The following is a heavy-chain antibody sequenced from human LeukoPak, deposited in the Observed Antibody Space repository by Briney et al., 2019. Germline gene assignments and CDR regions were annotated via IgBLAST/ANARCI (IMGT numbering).Heavy chain of an antibody. CDR2: ISGSGGNT. V-gene: IGHV3-23*01. D-gene: IGHD3-3*01. J-gene: IGHJ3*02. CDR3: AKDHNRITIFGVVINALGAFDI. CDR1: GFTFSSYA. Sequence: PGGSLRLSCAASGFTFSSYAMTWVRQAPGKGLEWVSTISGSGGNTYYADSVKGRFTISRDNSKNTLYLQMNSLRAEDTAVYYCAKDHNRITIFGVVINALGAFDIWGQGTMVTVSS.